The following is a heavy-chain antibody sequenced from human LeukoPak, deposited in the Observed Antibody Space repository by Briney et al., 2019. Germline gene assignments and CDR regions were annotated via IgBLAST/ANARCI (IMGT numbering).Heavy chain of an antibody. V-gene: IGHV3-21*01. CDR2: ISSSSSYI. CDR1: GFTFSSYS. Sequence: GGSLRLSCAASGFTFSSYSMNWVRQAPGKGLKWVSSISSSSSYIYYADSVKGRFTISRDNAKNSLYLQMNSLRAEDTAVYYCARDVVNYYGMDVWGQGTTVTVSS. D-gene: IGHD2-21*01. CDR3: ARDVVNYYGMDV. J-gene: IGHJ6*02.